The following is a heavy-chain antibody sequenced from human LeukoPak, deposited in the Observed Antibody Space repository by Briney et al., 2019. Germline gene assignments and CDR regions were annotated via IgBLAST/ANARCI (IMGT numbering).Heavy chain of an antibody. J-gene: IGHJ4*02. CDR1: GYTFTSYD. Sequence: SVKVSCKASGYTFTSYDINWVRQAPGQGLEWMGWMNPNSGNTGYAQKFQGRVTMTRNTSISTAYMELSSLRSEDTAVYYCASFSFIAVAGPNFDYWGQGTLVTVSS. CDR2: MNPNSGNT. CDR3: ASFSFIAVAGPNFDY. D-gene: IGHD6-19*01. V-gene: IGHV1-8*01.